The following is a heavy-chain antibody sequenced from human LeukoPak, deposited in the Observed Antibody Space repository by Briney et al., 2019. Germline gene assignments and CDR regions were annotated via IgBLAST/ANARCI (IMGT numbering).Heavy chain of an antibody. Sequence: GGTLRLSCAASGFTFSNYGMSWVCQAPGKGLEWVSSISGSGDSTYYADSVKGRFTISRDNSKNTLYLQMNSLRAEDTAVYYCANTCSGGSCQDDYWGQGTLVTVSS. CDR1: GFTFSNYG. CDR3: ANTCSGGSCQDDY. V-gene: IGHV3-23*01. J-gene: IGHJ4*02. CDR2: ISGSGDST. D-gene: IGHD2-15*01.